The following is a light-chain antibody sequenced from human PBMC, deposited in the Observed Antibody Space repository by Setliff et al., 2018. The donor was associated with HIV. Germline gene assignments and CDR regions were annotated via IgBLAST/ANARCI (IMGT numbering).Light chain of an antibody. CDR2: EVK. J-gene: IGLJ1*01. CDR1: SSDVGGYSY. CDR3: SSYAITNTRP. Sequence: QSALTQPASVSGSPGQSITISCTGTSSDVGGYSYVSWYQQHHGKAPKLIIYEVKNRPSGVSNRFSGSKSGNTASLTISGLQAEDEAEYYCSSYAITNTRPFGTGTKVTVL. V-gene: IGLV2-14*01.